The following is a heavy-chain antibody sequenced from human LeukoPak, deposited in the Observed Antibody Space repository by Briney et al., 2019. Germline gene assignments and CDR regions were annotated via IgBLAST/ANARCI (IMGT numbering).Heavy chain of an antibody. Sequence: PSETLSLTCTVSGGSISSYYWSWIRQPPGKGLEWIGYIYYSGSTNYNPSLKSRVTISVDTSKNQFSLKLSSVTAADTAVYYCARDASIVATGYFDYWGQGTLVTVSS. D-gene: IGHD5-12*01. CDR2: IYYSGST. J-gene: IGHJ4*02. CDR3: ARDASIVATGYFDY. CDR1: GGSISSYY. V-gene: IGHV4-59*01.